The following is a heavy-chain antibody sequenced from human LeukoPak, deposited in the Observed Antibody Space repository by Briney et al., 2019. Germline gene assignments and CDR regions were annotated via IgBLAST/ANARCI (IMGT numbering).Heavy chain of an antibody. Sequence: GGSLRLSCAASGFTFSNSWVSWVRQAPGKGLEWVTNMKPDGSEKYYVDSVKGRFTISRDNAKNSLYLQMNSLRAEDTAVYHCARDSAGFDYRGQGALVTVSS. J-gene: IGHJ4*02. D-gene: IGHD6-13*01. CDR2: MKPDGSEK. V-gene: IGHV3-7*01. CDR3: ARDSAGFDY. CDR1: GFTFSNSW.